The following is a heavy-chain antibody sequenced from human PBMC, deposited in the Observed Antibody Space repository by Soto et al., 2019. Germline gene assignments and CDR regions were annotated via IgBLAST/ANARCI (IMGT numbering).Heavy chain of an antibody. CDR3: AGTTSLQWYYMDV. V-gene: IGHV1-18*01. Sequence: ASVTVSCKASGYTYTSYGISWVRQAPGQGLEWMGWISAYNGNTNYAQKLQGRVTMTTDTSTSTAYMELRSLRSDDTAVYYCAGTTSLQWYYMDVWGRGTTVTVSS. D-gene: IGHD1-7*01. CDR2: ISAYNGNT. CDR1: GYTYTSYG. J-gene: IGHJ6*03.